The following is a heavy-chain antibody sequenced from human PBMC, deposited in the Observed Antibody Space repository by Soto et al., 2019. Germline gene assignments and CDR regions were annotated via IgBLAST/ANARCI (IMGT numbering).Heavy chain of an antibody. Sequence: QVQLVQSGAEVKKPGASVRVSCKASGYSFSTHGVSWVRQAPGQGLEWMGWTSAYSGSKNYSQKLEGRVTMTTDTSTSTAYMELRSLRSDDTAVYYCARANYRSWFDPWGQGTLVTVSS. D-gene: IGHD3-16*02. CDR3: ARANYRSWFDP. CDR2: TSAYSGSK. V-gene: IGHV1-18*01. CDR1: GYSFSTHG. J-gene: IGHJ5*02.